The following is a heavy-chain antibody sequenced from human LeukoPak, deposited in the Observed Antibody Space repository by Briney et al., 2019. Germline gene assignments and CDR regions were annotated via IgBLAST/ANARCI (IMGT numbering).Heavy chain of an antibody. Sequence: PGGSLRLSCAASGFTFSSYGMHWVRQAPGKGLEWVSFIRYDGSNKYYADSVKGRFTISRDNSKNTLYLQMNSLRAEDTAVYYCASIAAAGPDYWGQGTLVTVSS. CDR3: ASIAAAGPDY. D-gene: IGHD6-13*01. CDR2: IRYDGSNK. V-gene: IGHV3-30*02. J-gene: IGHJ4*02. CDR1: GFTFSSYG.